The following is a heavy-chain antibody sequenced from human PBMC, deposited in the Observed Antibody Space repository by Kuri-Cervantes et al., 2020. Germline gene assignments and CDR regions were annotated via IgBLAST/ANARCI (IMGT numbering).Heavy chain of an antibody. CDR2: ISSSSSYI. J-gene: IGHJ4*02. CDR3: ARDIGSKYSSCSDY. V-gene: IGHV3-21*01. Sequence: LSLTCAASGFTFSSYSMNWVRQAPGKGLEWVSSISSSSSYIYYADSVKGRFTISRDNAKNSLYLQMNSLRAEDTAVYYCARDIGSKYSSCSDYWGQGTLVTGSS. CDR1: GFTFSSYS. D-gene: IGHD6-6*01.